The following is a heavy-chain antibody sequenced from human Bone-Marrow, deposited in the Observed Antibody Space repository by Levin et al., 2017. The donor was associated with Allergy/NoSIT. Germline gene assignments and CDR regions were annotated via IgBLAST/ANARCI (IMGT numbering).Heavy chain of an antibody. D-gene: IGHD3-9*01. J-gene: IGHJ2*01. CDR1: GGSISSYY. CDR2: IYYSGST. Sequence: PSETLSLTCTVSGGSISSYYWSWIRQPPGKGLEWIGYIYYSGSTNYNPSLKSRVTISVDTSKNQFSLKLSSVTAADTAVYYCARQRGENYDILTGYDKGNWYFDLWGRGTLVTVSS. V-gene: IGHV4-59*08. CDR3: ARQRGENYDILTGYDKGNWYFDL.